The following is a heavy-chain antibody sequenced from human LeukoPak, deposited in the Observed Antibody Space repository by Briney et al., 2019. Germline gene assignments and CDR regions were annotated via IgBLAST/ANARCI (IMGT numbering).Heavy chain of an antibody. V-gene: IGHV5-51*01. CDR1: GYSFTSYW. CDR3: ARQPTYSSGWSDY. Sequence: GESLKISCKGSGYSFTSYWIGWVRQMPGKGLEWMGIIYPGDSDTRYSPSFQGQVTISADKSISTAYLQWSGLKASDTAMYYCARQPTYSSGWSDYWGQGTLVTVSS. D-gene: IGHD6-19*01. CDR2: IYPGDSDT. J-gene: IGHJ4*02.